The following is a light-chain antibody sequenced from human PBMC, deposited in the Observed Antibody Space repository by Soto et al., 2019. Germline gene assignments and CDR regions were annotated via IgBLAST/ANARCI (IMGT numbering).Light chain of an antibody. CDR1: QSVGSN. J-gene: IGKJ4*01. CDR3: QQYGNSPLT. CDR2: GAS. Sequence: IVITQAPSCKSVSPGERPTLYCRASQSVGSNLAWYQQKPGQAPRLLIYGASSRATGIPARFSGSGSATEFTLTVSRLEPEDFAVYYCQQYGNSPLTFGGGTKVDIK. V-gene: IGKV3-15*01.